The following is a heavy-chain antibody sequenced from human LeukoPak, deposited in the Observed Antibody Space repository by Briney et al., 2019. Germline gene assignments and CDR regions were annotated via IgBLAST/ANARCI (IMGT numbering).Heavy chain of an antibody. CDR1: GASISSSY. CDR2: IYHSGST. J-gene: IGHJ6*02. D-gene: IGHD3-9*01. Sequence: SETLSLTCTVSGASISSSYWSWIRQPPGEGLEWIGYIYHSGSTNYSPSLKSRVTISVDTSKNQFSLKVSSVTAADTAVYYCARIDSAYYFGMDVWGQGTTVTVSS. CDR3: ARIDSAYYFGMDV. V-gene: IGHV4-59*01.